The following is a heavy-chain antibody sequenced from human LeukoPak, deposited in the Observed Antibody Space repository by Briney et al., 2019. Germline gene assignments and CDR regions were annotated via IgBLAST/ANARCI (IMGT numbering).Heavy chain of an antibody. CDR3: ARGSRGSCFDY. CDR1: GGSLTTYH. V-gene: IGHV4-59*01. CDR2: IQYSGNT. J-gene: IGHJ4*02. D-gene: IGHD6-13*01. Sequence: PSETLSLTCTVSGGSLTTYHWSWIRQPPGKGLEWIGYIQYSGNTKYNPSLESRVTISVDTSKNQISLKVRSMTAADTAVYYCARGSRGSCFDYWGQGNLVTVSS.